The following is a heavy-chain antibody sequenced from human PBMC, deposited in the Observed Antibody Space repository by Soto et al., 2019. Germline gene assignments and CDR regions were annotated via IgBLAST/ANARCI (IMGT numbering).Heavy chain of an antibody. J-gene: IGHJ6*02. Sequence: VGSLRLFCAASGFAFSNAWMNWVRQAPGKGLEWVGRIKSKTDGGTTDYAAPVKGRFTISRDDSKNTLYLQMNSLKTEDTAVYYCTTDKRGYYYYGMDVWGQGTTVTVSS. CDR1: GFAFSNAW. CDR3: TTDKRGYYYYGMDV. D-gene: IGHD3-10*01. CDR2: IKSKTDGGTT. V-gene: IGHV3-15*07.